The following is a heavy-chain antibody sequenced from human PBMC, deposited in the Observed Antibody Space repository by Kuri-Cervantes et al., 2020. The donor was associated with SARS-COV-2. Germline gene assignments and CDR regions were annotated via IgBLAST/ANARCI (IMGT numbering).Heavy chain of an antibody. J-gene: IGHJ4*02. V-gene: IGHV3-21*01. Sequence: GESLKISCAASGFTFSSYSMNWVRQAPGKGLEWVSSISSSSSYIYYADSVKGRFTISKDNAKNSLYLQMNSLTVEDTAIYYCARDDNMAVTPIPLDSWGQGTLVTVSS. CDR2: ISSSSSYI. D-gene: IGHD2-21*02. CDR1: GFTFSSYS. CDR3: ARDDNMAVTPIPLDS.